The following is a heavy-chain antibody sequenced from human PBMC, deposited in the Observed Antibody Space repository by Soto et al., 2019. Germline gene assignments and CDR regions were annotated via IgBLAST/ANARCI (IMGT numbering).Heavy chain of an antibody. CDR3: ARVTKYSSGIDY. Sequence: GEALKISGKGSGYSFTSYWITWVRQMPGKGLEWMGRIDPTDSYTDYSPSFQGRFTISRDNAQNSLYLQMNSLRVDDTAVYYCARVTKYSSGIDYWGQGTLVTVSS. V-gene: IGHV5-10-1*01. CDR1: GYSFTSYW. D-gene: IGHD6-19*01. J-gene: IGHJ4*02. CDR2: IDPTDSYT.